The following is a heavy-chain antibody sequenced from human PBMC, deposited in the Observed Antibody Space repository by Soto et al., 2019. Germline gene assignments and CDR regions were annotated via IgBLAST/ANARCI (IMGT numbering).Heavy chain of an antibody. D-gene: IGHD2-15*01. J-gene: IGHJ4*02. CDR3: VGLRGYAGSPSDD. V-gene: IGHV4-59*01. CDR1: GGTISSGY. CDR2: ISYSGNT. Sequence: SETLPLTCTVSGGTISSGYWSWIRQPPGKRLEWIGYISYSGNTNYNPSLKSRVTMSVDTPKNQFSLRLSSVTTADTAVDCGVGLRGYAGSPSDDGGQGTLVIV.